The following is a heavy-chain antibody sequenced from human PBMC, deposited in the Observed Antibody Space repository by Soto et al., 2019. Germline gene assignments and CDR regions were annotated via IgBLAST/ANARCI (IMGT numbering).Heavy chain of an antibody. J-gene: IGHJ5*01. D-gene: IGHD3-3*01. Sequence: PGGSLRLSCAASGFTFSNAWINWVRQAPGKGLEWVGRIKSKTDGGTTDFAAPVKGRFAISRDDSKNMVYLQMNSLKTEDTAVNFCNSDFCNANEIDRFDSWGQGTLVTVSS. CDR2: IKSKTDGGTT. V-gene: IGHV3-15*07. CDR3: NSDFCNANEIDRFDS. CDR1: GFTFSNAW.